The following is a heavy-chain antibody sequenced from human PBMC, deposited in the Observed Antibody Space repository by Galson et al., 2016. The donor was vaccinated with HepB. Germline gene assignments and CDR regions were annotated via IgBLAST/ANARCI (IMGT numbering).Heavy chain of an antibody. CDR3: ARVSGSFPWYFDL. D-gene: IGHD1-26*01. J-gene: IGHJ2*01. V-gene: IGHV3-23*01. Sequence: SLRLSCAASGFNLGNYAMTWVRQAPGKGLQWVSLISGSGSSLYYANSVKGRFTVSRDNSKNTLFLQMDSLRAEDTALYFCARVSGSFPWYFDLWGRGTLVAVSS. CDR1: GFNLGNYA. CDR2: ISGSGSSL.